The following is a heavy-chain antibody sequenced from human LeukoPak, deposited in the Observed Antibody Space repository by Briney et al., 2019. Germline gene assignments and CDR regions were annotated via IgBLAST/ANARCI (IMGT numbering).Heavy chain of an antibody. Sequence: SETLSLTCSVSGGSISSGDYYWSWLRQPPGKGLEWIGYISHIGSSYYNPSLKRRLIMSVDTSTNQQFSLKLSSVTAADTAVYYCARDVGGYGAVDCWGQGTLVTVSS. V-gene: IGHV4-30-4*01. CDR1: GGSISSGDYY. D-gene: IGHD5-18*01. CDR2: ISHIGSS. J-gene: IGHJ4*02. CDR3: ARDVGGYGAVDC.